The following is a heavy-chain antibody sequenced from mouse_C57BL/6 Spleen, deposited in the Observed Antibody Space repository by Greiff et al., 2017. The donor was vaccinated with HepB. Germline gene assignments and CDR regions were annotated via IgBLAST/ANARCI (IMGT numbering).Heavy chain of an antibody. CDR1: GYTFTSYW. J-gene: IGHJ3*01. Sequence: VQLQQSGAELAKPGASVKLSCKASGYTFTSYWMHWVKQRPGQGLEWIGYINPSSGYTKYNQKFKDKATLTADKSSRTAYMQLSSLTYEDSAVYYCARWLDSSGRAWFAYWGQGTLVTVAA. CDR3: ARWLDSSGRAWFAY. CDR2: INPSSGYT. D-gene: IGHD3-2*02. V-gene: IGHV1-7*01.